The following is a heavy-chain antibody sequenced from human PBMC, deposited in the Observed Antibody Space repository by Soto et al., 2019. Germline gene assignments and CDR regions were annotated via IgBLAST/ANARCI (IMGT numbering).Heavy chain of an antibody. D-gene: IGHD3-10*01. V-gene: IGHV3-23*01. CDR3: AKDPRQEASGDFYS. Sequence: GGSLRLSCAASGFTFSTYTMNWVRQAPGKGLEWVSGIYGDGSGTYYADSVKGRFTVSRDNSRNTLYLQMNSLRAEDTAVYYCAKDPRQEASGDFYSGGQEPLLTVPS. CDR1: GFTFSTYT. CDR2: IYGDGSGT. J-gene: IGHJ4*02.